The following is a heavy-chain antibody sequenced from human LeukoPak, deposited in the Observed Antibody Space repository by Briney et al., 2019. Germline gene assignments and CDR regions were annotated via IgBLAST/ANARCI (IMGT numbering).Heavy chain of an antibody. CDR3: ASSDYDFWSGYSAMI. V-gene: IGHV4-39*01. CDR1: GGFISSSSYY. D-gene: IGHD3-3*01. J-gene: IGHJ4*02. Sequence: SETLSLTCTVSGGFISSSSYYWGWIRQPPGKGLEWIGSIYYSGSTYYNPSLKSRVTISVDTSKNQFSLKLSSVTAADTAVYYCASSDYDFWSGYSAMIWGQGTLVTVSS. CDR2: IYYSGST.